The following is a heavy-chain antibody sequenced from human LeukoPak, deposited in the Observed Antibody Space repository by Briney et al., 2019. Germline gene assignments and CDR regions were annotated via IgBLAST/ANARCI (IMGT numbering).Heavy chain of an antibody. CDR1: GFTFSSYS. J-gene: IGHJ4*02. Sequence: GGSLRLSCAASGFTFSSYSMNWVRQAPGKGLEWVSSISSSSSYIYYADSVKGRFTISRDSAKNSLYLQMNSLRAEDTAVYYCARDMGSSWYPFDYWGQGTLVTVSS. CDR3: ARDMGSSWYPFDY. D-gene: IGHD6-13*01. CDR2: ISSSSSYI. V-gene: IGHV3-21*01.